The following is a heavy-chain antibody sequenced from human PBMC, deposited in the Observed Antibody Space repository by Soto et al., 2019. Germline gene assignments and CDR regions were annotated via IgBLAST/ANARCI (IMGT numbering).Heavy chain of an antibody. D-gene: IGHD4-17*01. CDR3: ARVQLGTTWGMDV. J-gene: IGHJ6*02. CDR2: INAGNGNT. CDR1: GYTFTSYA. Sequence: ASVKVSCKASGYTFTSYAMHWVRQAPGQRLEWMGWINAGNGNTKYSQKFQGRVTITRDTSASTAYMELRSLRSDDTAVYYCARVQLGTTWGMDVWGQGTTVTVSS. V-gene: IGHV1-3*01.